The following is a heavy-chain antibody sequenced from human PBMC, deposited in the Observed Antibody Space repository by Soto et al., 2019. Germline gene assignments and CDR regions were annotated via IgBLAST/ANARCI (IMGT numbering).Heavy chain of an antibody. V-gene: IGHV1-69*01. Sequence: QVKLVQSGAEVKKPGSSVKVSCKASGGTFSSYAISWVRQAPGQGLEWMGGIIPIFGTANYAQKFQGRVTITADESTSTAYMELSSLRSEDTAVYYCARPLGYCSSTSCQYDYWGQGTLVTVSS. CDR1: GGTFSSYA. D-gene: IGHD2-2*01. CDR2: IIPIFGTA. CDR3: ARPLGYCSSTSCQYDY. J-gene: IGHJ4*02.